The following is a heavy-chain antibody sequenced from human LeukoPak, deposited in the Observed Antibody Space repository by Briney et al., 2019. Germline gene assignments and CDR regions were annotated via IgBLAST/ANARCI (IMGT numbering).Heavy chain of an antibody. CDR1: GFTFSDYY. J-gene: IGHJ1*01. CDR2: ISSSSSTI. D-gene: IGHD4-17*01. V-gene: IGHV3-11*04. CDR3: ASDPPGYGDYDEVGYFQH. Sequence: GGSLRLSCAASGFTFSDYYMSWIRQAPGKGLEWVSYISSSSSTIYYADSVKGRFTISRDNAKNSLYLQMNSLRAEDTAVYYCASDPPGYGDYDEVGYFQHWGQGTLVTVSS.